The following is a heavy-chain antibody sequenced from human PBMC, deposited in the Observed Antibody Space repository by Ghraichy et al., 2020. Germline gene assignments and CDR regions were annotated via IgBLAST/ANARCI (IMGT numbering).Heavy chain of an antibody. CDR3: AKDLLFRGTYPHVVDV. CDR1: GFTFDDYA. V-gene: IGHV3-9*01. D-gene: IGHD1-26*01. J-gene: IGHJ6*02. Sequence: GGSLRLSCAASGFTFDDYAMHWVRQAPGKGLEWVSGISYNSVRVVYVDSVKGQFTISRDNAKNSLFLQMSSLRAEDTALYYCAKDLLFRGTYPHVVDVWGQGTTVTVSS. CDR2: ISYNSVRV.